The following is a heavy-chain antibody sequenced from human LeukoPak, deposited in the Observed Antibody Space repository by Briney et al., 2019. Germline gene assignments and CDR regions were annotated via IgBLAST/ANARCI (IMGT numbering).Heavy chain of an antibody. CDR3: GRAWAPAGLYLDY. CDR2: IYSGGST. Sequence: GGSLRLSCAASGFTVSSNHMTWVRQAPGKGLEWVSVIYSGGSTYYADSVKGRFIISRDNSRNTLYLQMNNLRAEDTAVYYCGRAWAPAGLYLDYWGQGTLVTVSS. V-gene: IGHV3-53*01. J-gene: IGHJ4*02. CDR1: GFTVSSNH. D-gene: IGHD6-13*01.